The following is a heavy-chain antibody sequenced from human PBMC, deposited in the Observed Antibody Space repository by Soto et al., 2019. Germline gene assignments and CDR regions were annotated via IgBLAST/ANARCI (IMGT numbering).Heavy chain of an antibody. CDR3: ASGRGDIVVVPVANDY. CDR2: ISGSGGYT. J-gene: IGHJ4*02. Sequence: GGSLRLSCAPSGFTFSSYAMSWVRQPPGKGLEWVSVISGSGGYTYYADSVKGRFTISRDNSKSTLYLQMNSLRAEDTAVYYCASGRGDIVVVPVANDYWGQGTLVTVSS. V-gene: IGHV3-23*01. D-gene: IGHD2-2*01. CDR1: GFTFSSYA.